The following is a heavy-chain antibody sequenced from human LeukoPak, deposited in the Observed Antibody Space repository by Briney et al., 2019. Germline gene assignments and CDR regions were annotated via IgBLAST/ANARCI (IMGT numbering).Heavy chain of an antibody. CDR2: INAGNGNT. J-gene: IGHJ5*02. CDR1: GYTFTNYG. CDR3: ARDSEYFDWLSGWFDP. D-gene: IGHD3-9*01. V-gene: IGHV1-3*01. Sequence: ASVKVSCKASGYTFTNYGITWVRQAPGQGLEWMGWINAGNGNTKYSQKFQGRVTITRDTSASTAYMELSSLRSEDTAVYYCARDSEYFDWLSGWFDPWGQGTLVTVSS.